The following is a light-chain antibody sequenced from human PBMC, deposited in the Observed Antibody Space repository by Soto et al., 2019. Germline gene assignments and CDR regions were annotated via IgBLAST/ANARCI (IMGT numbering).Light chain of an antibody. CDR3: QRPPYT. CDR1: QTPRTF. J-gene: IGKJ3*01. Sequence: DIQMTQSPSSLSASVGDRVTITCRASQTPRTFLNWYQQKPGKAPKLLIYATSTLQSGVPSRFSGRDSGADFTLTINNLQPEDFATYYCQRPPYTFGPGTKVDIK. CDR2: ATS. V-gene: IGKV1-39*01.